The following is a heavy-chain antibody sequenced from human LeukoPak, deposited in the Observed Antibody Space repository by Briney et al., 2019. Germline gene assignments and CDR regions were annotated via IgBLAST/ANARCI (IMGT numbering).Heavy chain of an antibody. V-gene: IGHV1-2*02. CDR3: ARGPYYGDYSC. J-gene: IGHJ4*02. Sequence: ASGTVSCKASGYTFTGSYLHWLRQAPGQGLEWMGWINLLSCDTSFEQKFRGRVTMTRDTSISTGYLELSRLRSDDTAVYYCARGPYYGDYSCWGQGTLVTPSA. D-gene: IGHD4-17*01. CDR2: INLLSCDT. CDR1: GYTFTGSY.